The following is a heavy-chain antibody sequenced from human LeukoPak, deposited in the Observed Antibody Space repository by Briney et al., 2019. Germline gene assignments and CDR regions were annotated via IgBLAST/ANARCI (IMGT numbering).Heavy chain of an antibody. J-gene: IGHJ4*02. Sequence: PGGSLRLSCAASGFTFNKYALHWVRQAPGKGLEYVSAISTNGDSTYYANSVKGRFTISRDNSKNTLYLQMGSLRAEDMAVYYCARYCNRDNCYSGYDYWGQGTLVTVSS. CDR2: ISTNGDST. D-gene: IGHD2-15*01. CDR3: ARYCNRDNCYSGYDY. CDR1: GFTFNKYA. V-gene: IGHV3-64*01.